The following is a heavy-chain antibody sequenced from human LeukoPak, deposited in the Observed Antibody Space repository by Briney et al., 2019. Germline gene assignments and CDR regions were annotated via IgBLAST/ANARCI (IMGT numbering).Heavy chain of an antibody. CDR2: ISGSGGST. J-gene: IGHJ4*02. CDR3: AKRTSGFCSSTSCYGHDF. Sequence: GGSLRLSCATSGFTFRSFAMTWVRQAPGKGLEWVSAISGSGGSTYYADSVEGRFTISRDNSKNTLYLQMSSLRAEDTAVYYCAKRTSGFCSSTSCYGHDFWGQGTLVTVSS. V-gene: IGHV3-23*01. CDR1: GFTFRSFA. D-gene: IGHD2-2*03.